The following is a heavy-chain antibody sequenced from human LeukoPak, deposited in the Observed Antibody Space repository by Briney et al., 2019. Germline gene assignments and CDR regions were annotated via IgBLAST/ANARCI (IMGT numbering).Heavy chain of an antibody. Sequence: ASVKVSCKASGYTFTSYYMHWVRQAPGQGLEWMGIINPSGGSTSYAQKFQDRVTMTRVTSTSTVYMELSSLKSEDTAVYYCAREDVVLVDAVRYYYYGMDVWGQGTTVTVSS. J-gene: IGHJ6*02. CDR3: AREDVVLVDAVRYYYYGMDV. V-gene: IGHV1-46*01. D-gene: IGHD2-8*01. CDR1: GYTFTSYY. CDR2: INPSGGST.